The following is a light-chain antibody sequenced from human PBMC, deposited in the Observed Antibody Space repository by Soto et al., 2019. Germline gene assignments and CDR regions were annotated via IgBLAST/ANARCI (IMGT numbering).Light chain of an antibody. CDR2: AAS. Sequence: DVQMTQSPSSLSASVGDRVTITCRASQSISSFLNWYQQKPEKAPKLLIYAASSLQSGVPSRFSGSGSGTDFTLTISSLQPEDFATYFCLQSYSTPSITFGQGTRLEI. V-gene: IGKV1-39*01. CDR3: LQSYSTPSIT. J-gene: IGKJ5*01. CDR1: QSISSF.